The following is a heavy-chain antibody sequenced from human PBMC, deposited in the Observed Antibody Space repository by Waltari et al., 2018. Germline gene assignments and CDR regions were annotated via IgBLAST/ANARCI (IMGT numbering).Heavy chain of an antibody. J-gene: IGHJ4*02. Sequence: QVQLQESGPGLVKPSGTLSPICSVPGGSISNYYWTWVRQFPGKGLEWIGYIHYTGNTNYNPSLTSRLTISVDTSKNQFSLNLNSVTAADTAVYYCARGGWSLDNWGRGTLVTVSS. CDR3: ARGGWSLDN. V-gene: IGHV4-59*01. CDR2: IHYTGNT. D-gene: IGHD6-19*01. CDR1: GGSISNYY.